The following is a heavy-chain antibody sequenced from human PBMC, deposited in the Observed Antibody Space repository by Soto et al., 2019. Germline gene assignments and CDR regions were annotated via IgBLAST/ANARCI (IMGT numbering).Heavy chain of an antibody. V-gene: IGHV3-11*06. D-gene: IGHD5-12*01. Sequence: GGSLRLSCVASGFTSNDYYMSWIRQAPGKGLEWISYISSSGSYTRYADSVKGRFTISRDKAKNPVYLHINSLRADDTAVYYCAREIRDGYKFYFDFWGLGTLVTVSS. CDR3: AREIRDGYKFYFDF. CDR1: GFTSNDYY. CDR2: ISSSGSYT. J-gene: IGHJ4*02.